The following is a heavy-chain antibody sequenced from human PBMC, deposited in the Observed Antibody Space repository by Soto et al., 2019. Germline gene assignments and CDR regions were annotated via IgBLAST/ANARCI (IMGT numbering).Heavy chain of an antibody. CDR1: GDSISSYY. CDR3: ARGHLGITTTGTWYDFDY. D-gene: IGHD2-15*01. CDR2: IYYSGRT. Sequence: PSETLSLTCTVSGDSISSYYWTWIRQPPGKGLEYIGYIYYSGRTYCNPSLKSRVTISVDTSKNQFSLKLSSVTAADTAVYYCARGHLGITTTGTWYDFDYWGQGTLVTVSS. J-gene: IGHJ4*02. V-gene: IGHV4-59*01.